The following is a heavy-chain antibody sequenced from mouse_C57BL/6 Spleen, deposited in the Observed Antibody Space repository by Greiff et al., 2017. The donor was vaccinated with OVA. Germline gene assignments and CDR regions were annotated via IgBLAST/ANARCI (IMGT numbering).Heavy chain of an antibody. Sequence: EVQLQQSGAELVRPGASVKLSCTASGFNIKDDYMPWVKQRPEQGLEWIGWIDPENGDTEYASKFQGKATITADTSSNTAYLQLSSLTSEDTAVYYCTTLYSNRAWFAYWGQGTLVTVSA. D-gene: IGHD2-5*01. CDR1: GFNIKDDY. CDR3: TTLYSNRAWFAY. V-gene: IGHV14-4*01. J-gene: IGHJ3*01. CDR2: IDPENGDT.